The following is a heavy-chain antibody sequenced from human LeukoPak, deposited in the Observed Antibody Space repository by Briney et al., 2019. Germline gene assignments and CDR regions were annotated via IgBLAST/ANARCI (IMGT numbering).Heavy chain of an antibody. Sequence: ASVKVSCKVSGYTLTELSMHWVRQAPGKGLEWMGGFDPEDGETIYAQKFQGRVTMTEDTSTDTAYMELSSLRSEDTAVYYCATSQLRFLEWLPPYYYYGMDVWGQGTTVTVSS. V-gene: IGHV1-24*01. CDR1: GYTLTELS. D-gene: IGHD3-3*01. CDR3: ATSQLRFLEWLPPYYYYGMDV. CDR2: FDPEDGET. J-gene: IGHJ6*02.